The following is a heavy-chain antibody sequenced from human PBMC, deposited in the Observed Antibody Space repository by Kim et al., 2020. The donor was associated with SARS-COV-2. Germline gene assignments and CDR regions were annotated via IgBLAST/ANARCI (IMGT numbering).Heavy chain of an antibody. CDR3: ARDHKYYYYGSGSTYYFDY. D-gene: IGHD3-10*01. CDR2: IIPILGIA. CDR1: GGTFSSYA. Sequence: SVKVSCKASGGTFSSYAISWVRQAPGQGLEWMGRIIPILGIANYAQKFQGRVTITADKSTSTAYMELSSLRSEDTAVYYCARDHKYYYYGSGSTYYFDYWGQGTLVTVSS. V-gene: IGHV1-69*04. J-gene: IGHJ4*02.